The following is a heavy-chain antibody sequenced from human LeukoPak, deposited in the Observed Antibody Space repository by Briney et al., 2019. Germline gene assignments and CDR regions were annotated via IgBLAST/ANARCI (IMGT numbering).Heavy chain of an antibody. J-gene: IGHJ5*02. CDR1: GFTFSSYW. Sequence: GGSLRLSCAASGFTFSSYWMHWVRQAPGKGLVWVSRINSDGSSTSYADSVKGRFTISRDNAKNTLYLQMNSLRAEDTAVYYCARDSRYYYGSGSYSPFDPWGQGTLVTVSS. V-gene: IGHV3-74*01. D-gene: IGHD3-10*01. CDR2: INSDGSST. CDR3: ARDSRYYYGSGSYSPFDP.